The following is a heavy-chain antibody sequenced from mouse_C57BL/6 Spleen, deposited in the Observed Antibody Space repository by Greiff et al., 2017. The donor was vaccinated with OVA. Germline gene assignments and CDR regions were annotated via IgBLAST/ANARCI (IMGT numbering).Heavy chain of an antibody. Sequence: VQLKESGGGLVKPGGSLKLSCAASGFTFSDYGMHWVRQAPEKGLEWVAYISSGSSTIYYADTVKGRFTISRDNAKNTLFLQMTSLGSEDTAMYYCARPRDSYWYFDVWGTGTTVTVSS. CDR3: ARPRDSYWYFDV. CDR1: GFTFSDYG. V-gene: IGHV5-17*01. CDR2: ISSGSSTI. D-gene: IGHD3-3*01. J-gene: IGHJ1*03.